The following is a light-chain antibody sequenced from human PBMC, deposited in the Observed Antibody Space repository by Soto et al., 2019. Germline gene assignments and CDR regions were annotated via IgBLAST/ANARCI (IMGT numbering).Light chain of an antibody. V-gene: IGLV2-23*02. J-gene: IGLJ3*02. Sequence: QSVLTQPASVSGSPGQSITISCTGTSSDVGSYNLVSWYQQHPGKAPKLMIYEVSKRPSGVSNRFSGSKSGNTASLTISGLQAEDEADYYCRSYAGSSTLVFGGGTKLTVL. CDR1: SSDVGSYNL. CDR3: RSYAGSSTLV. CDR2: EVS.